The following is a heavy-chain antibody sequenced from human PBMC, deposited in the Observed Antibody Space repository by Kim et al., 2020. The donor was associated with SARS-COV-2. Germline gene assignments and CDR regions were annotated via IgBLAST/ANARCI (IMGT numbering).Heavy chain of an antibody. D-gene: IGHD3-22*01. CDR2: GET. CDR3: ATDDSSGFYY. Sequence: GETTYAQKFQGRVTMTEDTSSDTSYMELSSLRSEDTAVYYCATDDSSGFYYWGQGTLVTVSS. V-gene: IGHV1-24*01. J-gene: IGHJ4*02.